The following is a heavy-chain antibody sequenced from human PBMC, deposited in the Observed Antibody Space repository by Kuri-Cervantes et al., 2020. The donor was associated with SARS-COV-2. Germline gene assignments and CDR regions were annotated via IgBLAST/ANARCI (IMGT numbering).Heavy chain of an antibody. CDR3: ATGMVRGLIQSYYYGMDV. CDR2: INPNSGGT. J-gene: IGHJ6*02. CDR1: GYTFSGGYY. V-gene: IGHV1-2*04. D-gene: IGHD3-10*01. Sequence: ASVKVSCKASGYTFSGGYYMYWVRQAPGQGLEWMGWINPNSGGTNYAQKFQGWVTMTRDTPISTAYMELSRLRSDDTAVYYCATGMVRGLIQSYYYGMDVWGQGTTVTVSS.